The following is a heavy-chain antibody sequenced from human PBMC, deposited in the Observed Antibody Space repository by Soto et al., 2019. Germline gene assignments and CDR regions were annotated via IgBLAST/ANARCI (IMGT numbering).Heavy chain of an antibody. D-gene: IGHD1-1*01. CDR2: ISTRSTYT. Sequence: PGGSLRLSCAASGFIFSGYYMSWVRQTPGKGLEWVSYISTRSTYTNYADSVKGRFTISRDNAKNSLYLQMDSLRVEDTAVYYCARDLAWKRGKVGRYYYGMDVWGQGTTVTVSS. CDR1: GFIFSGYY. J-gene: IGHJ6*02. CDR3: ARDLAWKRGKVGRYYYGMDV. V-gene: IGHV3-11*06.